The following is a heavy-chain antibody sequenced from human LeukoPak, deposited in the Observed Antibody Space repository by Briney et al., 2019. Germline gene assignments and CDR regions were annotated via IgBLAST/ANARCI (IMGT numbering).Heavy chain of an antibody. CDR3: ARYGIRGCNNDNKCYTSYFYYGMDV. CDR2: IFPHVSDI. J-gene: IGHJ6*02. Sequence: GESLQISSKGSGYSFKDYWIGWVRQMPGKGPEWMGIIFPHVSDIKYSPSFQGQVTISVDRSVNTAYVQWSSLKASDTGIYCCARYGIRGCNNDNKCYTSYFYYGMDVWGQGTTVTVSS. D-gene: IGHD2-8*01. V-gene: IGHV5-51*01. CDR1: GYSFKDYW.